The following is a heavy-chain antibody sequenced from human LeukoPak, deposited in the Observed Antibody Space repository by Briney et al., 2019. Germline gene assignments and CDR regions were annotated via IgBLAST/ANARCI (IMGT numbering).Heavy chain of an antibody. CDR1: GYTFSSYA. Sequence: GGSLRLSCAASGYTFSSYAISWVRQAPGRGLEWVSAISKSGDSTYYADSVKGRFTISRDNSKNTIYLQMNSLRVEDTAVYYCAKLSGWTGWFFDYWGQGTVVTVSS. V-gene: IGHV3-23*01. J-gene: IGHJ4*02. CDR3: AKLSGWTGWFFDY. CDR2: ISKSGDST. D-gene: IGHD6-19*01.